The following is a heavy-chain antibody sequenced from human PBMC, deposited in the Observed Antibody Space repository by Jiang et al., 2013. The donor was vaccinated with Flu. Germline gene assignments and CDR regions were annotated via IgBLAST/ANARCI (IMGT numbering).Heavy chain of an antibody. V-gene: IGHV1-69*06. Sequence: GAEVKKPGSPVKISCKASGGTFSNYGISWVRQAPGQGLEWMGGIIPIFGTTNYAQKFQDRVTITADKSTTTGYMELSSLRSEDTAVYYCARDSVCSSTSCYGIAVAVPAVDWGQGTLVTVSS. CDR3: ARDSVCSSTSCYGIAVAVPAVD. CDR1: GGTFSNYG. CDR2: IIPIFGTT. D-gene: IGHD2-2*01. J-gene: IGHJ4*02.